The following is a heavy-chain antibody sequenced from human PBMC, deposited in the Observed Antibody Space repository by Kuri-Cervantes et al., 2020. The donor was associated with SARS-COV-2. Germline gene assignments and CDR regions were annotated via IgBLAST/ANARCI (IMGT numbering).Heavy chain of an antibody. D-gene: IGHD7-27*01. CDR1: GFSLSTSGVG. CDR2: IYWDDDK. V-gene: IGHV2-5*05. Sequence: SGPTLVKPTQTLTLTCTFSGFSLSTSGVGVGWIRQPPGKALEWLALIYWDDDKRCDPSLKSRLTITKDTSKNQVVLTMTNMDPVDTATYYCAHRRGWGGYFDYWGQGTLVTVSS. CDR3: AHRRGWGGYFDY. J-gene: IGHJ4*02.